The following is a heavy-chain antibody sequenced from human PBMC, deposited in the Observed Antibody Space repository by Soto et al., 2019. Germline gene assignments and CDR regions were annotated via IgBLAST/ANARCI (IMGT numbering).Heavy chain of an antibody. CDR2: IYYSGST. J-gene: IGHJ4*02. Sequence: PSETLSLTCAVSGGSISSGGYSWSWIRQPPGKGLEWIGYIYYSGSTNYNPSLKSRVTISVDTSKNQFSLKLSSVTAADTAVYYCARGTFGGVIAPYYFDYWGQGTLVTVSS. D-gene: IGHD3-16*02. CDR1: GGSISSGGYS. V-gene: IGHV4-61*08. CDR3: ARGTFGGVIAPYYFDY.